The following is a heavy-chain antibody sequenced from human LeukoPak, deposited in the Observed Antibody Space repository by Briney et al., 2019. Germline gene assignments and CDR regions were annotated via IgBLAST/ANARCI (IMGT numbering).Heavy chain of an antibody. D-gene: IGHD6-19*01. CDR3: ARFRHIAVAGTPHFDY. CDR2: INPNSGGT. V-gene: IGHV1-2*02. CDR1: GYTFTDYH. Sequence: ASVKVSCKASGYTFTDYHIHRVRQAPGQGLEWMGWINPNSGGTNYAEKFHGRVTMTRDTSISTAYMELSGLRSDDAAVFYCARFRHIAVAGTPHFDYWGQGSLVTVSS. J-gene: IGHJ4*02.